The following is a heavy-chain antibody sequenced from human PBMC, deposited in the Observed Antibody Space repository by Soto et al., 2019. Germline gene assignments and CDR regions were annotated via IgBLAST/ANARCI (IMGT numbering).Heavy chain of an antibody. J-gene: IGHJ4*02. CDR2: IIPIFGTA. D-gene: IGHD5-18*01. Sequence: SVKVSCKASGGTFSSYAISWVRQAPGQGLEWMGGIIPIFGTANYAQKFQGRVTITADESTSTAYMELSSLRSEDTAVYYCARDVDTAMAPSDYWGQGTLVTVSS. V-gene: IGHV1-69*13. CDR3: ARDVDTAMAPSDY. CDR1: GGTFSSYA.